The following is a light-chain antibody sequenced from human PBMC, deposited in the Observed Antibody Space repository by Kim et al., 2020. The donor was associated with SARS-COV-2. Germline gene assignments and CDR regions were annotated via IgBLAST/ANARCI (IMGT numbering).Light chain of an antibody. CDR3: HSRDSGDNVL. J-gene: IGLJ2*01. CDR2: GKN. V-gene: IGLV3-19*01. Sequence: SSELTQDPAVSVALGQTVRITCQGDSLRRYYATWYQQRPRQAPVLVIYGKNNRPSGIPDRFSGSSSGDTASLTISGAQAEDEADFYCHSRDSGDNVLFGGGTQLTVL. CDR1: SLRRYY.